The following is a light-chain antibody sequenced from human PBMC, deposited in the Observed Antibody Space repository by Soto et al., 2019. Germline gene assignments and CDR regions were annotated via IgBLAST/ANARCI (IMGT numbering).Light chain of an antibody. CDR2: DTS. J-gene: IGKJ5*01. Sequence: EMVMTQSPATLSVSPGERATLSCRASQSVSSKLVWYQHRPGQAPRLLIYDTSTRATGTPARFSGSGSGTEFTLTISSLQSEDFAVYYCQQYSNWPPITFGQGTRLEI. V-gene: IGKV3-15*01. CDR1: QSVSSK. CDR3: QQYSNWPPIT.